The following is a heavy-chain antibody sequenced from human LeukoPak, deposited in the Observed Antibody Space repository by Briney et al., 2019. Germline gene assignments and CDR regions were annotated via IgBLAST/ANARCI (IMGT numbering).Heavy chain of an antibody. CDR2: INSDGRST. V-gene: IGHV3-74*01. CDR1: GFTFSGYW. J-gene: IGHJ4*02. Sequence: GGSLRLSCAASGFTFSGYWMHWVRQAPGKGLVWVSRINSDGRSTSYADSVKGRFTISRDNAKNTLDLQMNSLRAEDMAVHYCASAYSSGYYSFDYWGQGTLVTVSS. CDR3: ASAYSSGYYSFDY. D-gene: IGHD3-22*01.